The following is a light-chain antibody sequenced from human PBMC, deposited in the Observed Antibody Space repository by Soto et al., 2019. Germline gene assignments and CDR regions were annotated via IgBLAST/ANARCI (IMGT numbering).Light chain of an antibody. V-gene: IGKV3-15*01. J-gene: IGKJ1*01. Sequence: EIAMTQSPATLSVSPGERATLSCRASQSVSSNLAWYQQKPGQAPRLLIYGASTRATGIPARFSGSGSGTEFTLTISSLQSEDFAVYYCRQYNNWPPWTFGQGTKVEIK. CDR1: QSVSSN. CDR2: GAS. CDR3: RQYNNWPPWT.